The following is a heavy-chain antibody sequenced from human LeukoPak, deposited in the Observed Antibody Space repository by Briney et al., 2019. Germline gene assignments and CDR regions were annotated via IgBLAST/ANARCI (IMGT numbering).Heavy chain of an antibody. V-gene: IGHV3-53*01. D-gene: IGHD3-10*01. CDR1: GFTVSSNY. J-gene: IGHJ4*02. CDR2: IYTGGST. CDR3: ARDYYGSGSYPSDY. Sequence: GGSLRLSCAASGFTVSSNYMSWVRQAPGKGLEWVSVIYTGGSTYYADSVRGRFTISRDNSKNTLYLQMNSLRAEDTAVYYCARDYYGSGSYPSDYWGQGTLVTVSS.